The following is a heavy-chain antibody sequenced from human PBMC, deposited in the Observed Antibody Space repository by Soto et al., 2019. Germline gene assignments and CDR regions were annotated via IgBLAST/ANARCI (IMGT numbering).Heavy chain of an antibody. CDR1: GYSFTSYW. V-gene: IGHV5-10-1*01. CDR3: ASSGSYYGSGSYSEYYYYGMDV. J-gene: IGHJ6*02. D-gene: IGHD3-10*01. Sequence: GESLKISCKGSGYSFTSYWISWVRQMPGKGLEWMGRIDPSDSYTNYSPSFQGHVTISADKSISTAYLQWSSLKASDTAMYYCASSGSYYGSGSYSEYYYYGMDVWGQGTTVTVSS. CDR2: IDPSDSYT.